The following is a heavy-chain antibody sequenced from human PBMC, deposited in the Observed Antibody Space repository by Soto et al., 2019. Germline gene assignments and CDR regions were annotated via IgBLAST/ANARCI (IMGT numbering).Heavy chain of an antibody. CDR1: GFTFSSND. CDR2: ISSSSSPI. Sequence: GGSLRLSCAAAGFTFSSNDMNWVRQAPGKGLEWVSYISSSSSPIYYADSVRGRFTISRDNAKNSLYLQMNSLRAEDTAVYYCAKSRIEALGTGDFDIWVQGTMVTVSS. D-gene: IGHD6-13*01. J-gene: IGHJ3*02. CDR3: AKSRIEALGTGDFDI. V-gene: IGHV3-48*01.